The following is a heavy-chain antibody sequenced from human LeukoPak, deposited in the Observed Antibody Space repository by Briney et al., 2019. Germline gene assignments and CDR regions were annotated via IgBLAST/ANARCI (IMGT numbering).Heavy chain of an antibody. CDR2: ISAYNGNT. CDR3: ARDNGITMVRGVIADY. J-gene: IGHJ4*02. D-gene: IGHD3-10*01. CDR1: GYTFTSYG. V-gene: IGHV1-18*01. Sequence: ASVKVSCKASGYTFTSYGISWVRQAPGQGLEWMGWISAYNGNTNYAQKLQGRVTMTTDTSTSTAYMELRSLRSDDTAVYYCARDNGITMVRGVIADYWGQGTLVTVSS.